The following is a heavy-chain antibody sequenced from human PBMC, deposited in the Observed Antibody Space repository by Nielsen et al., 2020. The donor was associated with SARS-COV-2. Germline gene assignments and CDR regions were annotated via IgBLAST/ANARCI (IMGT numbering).Heavy chain of an antibody. J-gene: IGHJ6*02. CDR2: IYYSGST. Sequence: SETLSLTCTVSGGSISSGGYYWGWIRQPPGKGLEWIGYIYYSGSTYYNPSLKSRVTISVDMSKNQFSLKLSSVTAADTALYYCARERVGGITIFGVVTRYGMDVWGQGTTVTVSS. CDR3: ARERVGGITIFGVVTRYGMDV. D-gene: IGHD3-3*01. V-gene: IGHV4-30-4*08. CDR1: GGSISSGGYY.